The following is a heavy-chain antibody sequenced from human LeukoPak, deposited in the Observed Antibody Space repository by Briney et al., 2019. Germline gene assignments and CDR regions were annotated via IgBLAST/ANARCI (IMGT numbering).Heavy chain of an antibody. V-gene: IGHV3-23*01. D-gene: IGHD5-12*01. J-gene: IGHJ4*02. CDR1: GFTFSNYA. Sequence: GGSLRLSCAASGFTFSNYAMTWVRQAPGKGLEWVSVIIASGSSTYYADSVKGRFTISRDNSKSTLYLQMNSLRAEDTAIYYCAKDQAWLRFDYWGQGTLVTVSS. CDR3: AKDQAWLRFDY. CDR2: IIASGSST.